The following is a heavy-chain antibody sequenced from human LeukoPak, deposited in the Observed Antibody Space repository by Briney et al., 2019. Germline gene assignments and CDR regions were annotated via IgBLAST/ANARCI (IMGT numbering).Heavy chain of an antibody. J-gene: IGHJ4*02. Sequence: GGSLRLSCAPSGFTFRTYAMHCVRQAPGKGLEYVSAISSNRGSTYYANSVTGRFTISRDNCRNTVYLQMDSLRLGDMAVYFCATLGAEYWGQGTLVTVSS. D-gene: IGHD3-16*01. CDR2: ISSNRGST. CDR1: GFTFRTYA. CDR3: ATLGAEY. V-gene: IGHV3-64*01.